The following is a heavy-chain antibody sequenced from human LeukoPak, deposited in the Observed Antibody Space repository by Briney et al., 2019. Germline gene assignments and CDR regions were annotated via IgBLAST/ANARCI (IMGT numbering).Heavy chain of an antibody. CDR2: IYYSGST. V-gene: IGHV4-39*07. CDR1: GDSVSSSSYY. D-gene: IGHD6-13*01. J-gene: IGHJ6*03. Sequence: SETLSLTCTVSGDSVSSSSYYWGWIRQPPGKGLEWIGSIYYSGSTYYNPSLKSRVTISVDTSKNQFSLKLGSVTAADTALYYCAREGGDSSSWFLTDFGDIYYYMDVWGKGTTVTISS. CDR3: AREGGDSSSWFLTDFGDIYYYMDV.